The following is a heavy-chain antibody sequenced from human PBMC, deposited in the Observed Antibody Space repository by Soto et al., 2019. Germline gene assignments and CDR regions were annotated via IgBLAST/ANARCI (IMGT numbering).Heavy chain of an antibody. V-gene: IGHV3-33*01. J-gene: IGHJ4*02. CDR3: ARDTLFSSWYYFDY. Sequence: GGSLRLSCAASGFTFSSYGMHWVRQAPGKGLEWVAVIWYDGSNKYYADSVKGRFTISRDNSKNTLYLQMNSLRAEDTAVYYCARDTLFSSWYYFDYWGQGTLVTVSS. CDR2: IWYDGSNK. CDR1: GFTFSSYG. D-gene: IGHD6-13*01.